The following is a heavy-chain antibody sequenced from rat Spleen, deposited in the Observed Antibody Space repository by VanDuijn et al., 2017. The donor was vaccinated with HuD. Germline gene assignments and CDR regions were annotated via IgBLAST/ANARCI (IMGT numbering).Heavy chain of an antibody. Sequence: VQLKESGPGLVQPSQTLSLTCTVSGFSLTNYHVYWVRQPPGKGLEWMGVMRSDGDTSYNSALQSRLSISRDTSKSQVFLKMNSLQTEDTAMYFCARSHTMGISFDYWGQGVMVTVSS. CDR1: GFSLTNYH. J-gene: IGHJ2*01. V-gene: IGHV2-32*01. CDR3: ARSHTMGISFDY. CDR2: MRSDGDT. D-gene: IGHD1-7*01.